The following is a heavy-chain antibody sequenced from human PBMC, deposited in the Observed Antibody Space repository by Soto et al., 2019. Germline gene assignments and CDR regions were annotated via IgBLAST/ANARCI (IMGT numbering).Heavy chain of an antibody. D-gene: IGHD4-17*01. CDR2: IYYSGST. CDR1: GGSISSSRYY. CDR3: ARGFPTVVTVDY. V-gene: IGHV4-39*01. Sequence: SLTCTVSGGSISSSRYYWGWIRQPPGKGLEWIGSIYYSGSTYYNPSLKSRVTISVDTSKNQFSLKLSSVTAADTAVYYCARGFPTVVTVDYWGQGNLVTVSS. J-gene: IGHJ4*02.